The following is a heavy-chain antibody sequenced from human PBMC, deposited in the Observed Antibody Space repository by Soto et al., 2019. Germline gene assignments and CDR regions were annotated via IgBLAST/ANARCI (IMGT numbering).Heavy chain of an antibody. V-gene: IGHV1-69*01. CDR1: GGTFSSYA. CDR3: ARAKSYSSSWYDAFDI. Sequence: QVQLVQSGAEVKKPGSSVKVSCKASGGTFSSYAISWVRQAPGQGLEWMGGIIPIFGTANYAQKFQGRVMITADESTSTGYMELSSLRSDDTAVYYCARAKSYSSSWYDAFDIWGQGTMVTVSS. CDR2: IIPIFGTA. J-gene: IGHJ3*02. D-gene: IGHD6-13*01.